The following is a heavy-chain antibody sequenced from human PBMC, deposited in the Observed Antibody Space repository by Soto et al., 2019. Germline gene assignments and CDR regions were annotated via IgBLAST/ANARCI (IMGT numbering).Heavy chain of an antibody. D-gene: IGHD5-12*01. V-gene: IGHV4-59*01. CDR2: IYYSGST. Sequence: PSETLSLTCTVSGGSISSYYWSWIRQPPGKGLEWIGYIYYSGSTNYNPSLKSRATISVDTSKNQFSLKLSSVTAADTAVYYCARGEGRDGYNLGVYYYYGMDVWGQGTTVTAP. CDR3: ARGEGRDGYNLGVYYYYGMDV. J-gene: IGHJ6*02. CDR1: GGSISSYY.